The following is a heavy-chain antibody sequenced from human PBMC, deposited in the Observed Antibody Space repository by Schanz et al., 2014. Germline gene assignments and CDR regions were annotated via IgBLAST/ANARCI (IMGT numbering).Heavy chain of an antibody. Sequence: QVQLVQSGAEVEKPGASVTVSCKASGYMYTSHFLHWVRQAPGQGFEWIGLINPIDGSTTYPLRFHGRITMTRDTSTTTFYMDLSSLGSEDTAVYYCARDRRLQRQSGWDYWGQGTLVTVSS. CDR3: ARDRRLQRQSGWDY. V-gene: IGHV1-46*01. CDR2: INPIDGST. D-gene: IGHD3-10*01. CDR1: GYMYTSHF. J-gene: IGHJ4*02.